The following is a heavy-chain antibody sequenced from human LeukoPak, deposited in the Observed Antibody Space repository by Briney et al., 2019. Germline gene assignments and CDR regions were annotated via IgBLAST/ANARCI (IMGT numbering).Heavy chain of an antibody. Sequence: GGSLRLSCAASGFTFSSYSMNWVRQAPGKGLEWVSSISSSSSYIYYADSVKGRFTISRDNAKNSLYLQMNSLRAEDTAVYYCARMDRSGFRVRGFYWGQGTLVTVSS. CDR2: ISSSSSYI. V-gene: IGHV3-21*01. D-gene: IGHD5-12*01. J-gene: IGHJ4*02. CDR1: GFTFSSYS. CDR3: ARMDRSGFRVRGFY.